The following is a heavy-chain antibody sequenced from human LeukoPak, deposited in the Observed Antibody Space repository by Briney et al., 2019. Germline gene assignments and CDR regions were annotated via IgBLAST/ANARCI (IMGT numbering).Heavy chain of an antibody. V-gene: IGHV4-59*01. Sequence: SETLSLTCTVSGGSISSYYWSWLRQPPGKGLEWIGYIYYSGSTNYNPSLKSRVTISVDTSKNQFSLKLSSVTAADTAVYYCARGRYDFWSGYYVDGMDVWGQGTTVTVSS. CDR3: ARGRYDFWSGYYVDGMDV. CDR2: IYYSGST. J-gene: IGHJ6*02. CDR1: GGSISSYY. D-gene: IGHD3-3*01.